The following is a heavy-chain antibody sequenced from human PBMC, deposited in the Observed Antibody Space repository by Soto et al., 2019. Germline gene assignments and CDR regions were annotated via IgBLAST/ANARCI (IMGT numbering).Heavy chain of an antibody. CDR3: ASVRSPGYGYLDYYYGMDV. J-gene: IGHJ6*02. CDR2: IIPIFGTA. Sequence: GASVKVSCKASGGTFSSYAISWVRQAPGQGLEWMGGIIPIFGTANYAQKFQGRVTITADKSTSTAYMELSSLRSEDTAVYYCASVRSPGYGYLDYYYGMDVWGQGTTVTVSS. CDR1: GGTFSSYA. D-gene: IGHD5-18*01. V-gene: IGHV1-69*06.